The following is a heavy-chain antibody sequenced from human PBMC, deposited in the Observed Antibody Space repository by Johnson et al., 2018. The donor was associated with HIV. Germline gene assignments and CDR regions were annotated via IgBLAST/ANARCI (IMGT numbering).Heavy chain of an antibody. CDR3: AKDREYSGSGSFYAFDI. D-gene: IGHD3-10*01. Sequence: VQLVESGGVVVQPGGSLRLSCAASGFTFDDYTMHWVRQAPGKGLEWVSLISWDGGSTYYADSVKGRFTISRDNSKNSLYLQMNSLRAEDRAVYDCAKDREYSGSGSFYAFDIWGQGTMVTVSS. V-gene: IGHV3-43*01. CDR2: ISWDGGST. CDR1: GFTFDDYT. J-gene: IGHJ3*02.